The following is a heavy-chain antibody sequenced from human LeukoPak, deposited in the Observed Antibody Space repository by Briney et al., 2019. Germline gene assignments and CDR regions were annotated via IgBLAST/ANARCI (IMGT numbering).Heavy chain of an antibody. V-gene: IGHV3-11*01. D-gene: IGHD3-3*01. CDR2: ISSSGSTI. CDR1: GFTFSDYY. J-gene: IGHJ4*02. CDR3: ARGEKKGIFGAYFDY. Sequence: GGSLRLSCAASGFTFSDYYMSWIRQAPGKGLEWVSYISSSGSTIYYADSVKGRFTISTNTAKNSMYLQMNSLRAEDTDVYYCARGEKKGIFGAYFDYWGQGTLVTVSS.